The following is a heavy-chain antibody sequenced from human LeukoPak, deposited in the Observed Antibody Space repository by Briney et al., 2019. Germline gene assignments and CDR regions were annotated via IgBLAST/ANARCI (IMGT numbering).Heavy chain of an antibody. Sequence: GGSLRLSCAASGFTFSSYAMNWVRQAPGKGLEWVSAISGSGGSTYYADSVKGRFTISRDNSKNTLYLQMNSLRAEDTAVYYCAKDRVVVLGSSWYPLDLWGRGTLVTVSS. V-gene: IGHV3-23*01. CDR2: ISGSGGST. D-gene: IGHD6-13*01. CDR3: AKDRVVVLGSSWYPLDL. J-gene: IGHJ2*01. CDR1: GFTFSSYA.